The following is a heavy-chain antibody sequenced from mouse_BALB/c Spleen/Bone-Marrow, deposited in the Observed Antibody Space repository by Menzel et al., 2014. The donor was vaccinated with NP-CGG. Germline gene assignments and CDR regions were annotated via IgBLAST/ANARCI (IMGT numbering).Heavy chain of an antibody. CDR3: ARYYNYYFDV. J-gene: IGHJ1*01. CDR2: INPSNGRA. D-gene: IGHD1-1*01. Sequence: VQLQQSGAEVVKPGASVRLSCKTSGYTFTNYWMHWVKQRPGQGLEWIGDINPSNGRATYSEKFKSKATLTVDTSSGTACMQLSSLTSEDSAVYYCARYYNYYFDVWGAGTTVTVSS. V-gene: IGHV1S81*02. CDR1: GYTFTNYW.